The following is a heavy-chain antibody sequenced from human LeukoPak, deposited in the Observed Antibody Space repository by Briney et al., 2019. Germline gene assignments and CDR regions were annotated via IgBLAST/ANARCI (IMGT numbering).Heavy chain of an antibody. J-gene: IGHJ5*02. CDR2: INPSGGST. Sequence: ASVKVSCKASGYTFTSYYMHWVRQAPGQGLEWMGIINPSGGSTSYAQKFQGRVTMTRDTSTSTVYMELSSLRSEDTAVHYCARETVVTGTLYNWFDPWGQGTLVTVSS. V-gene: IGHV1-46*01. CDR1: GYTFTSYY. CDR3: ARETVVTGTLYNWFDP. D-gene: IGHD1-20*01.